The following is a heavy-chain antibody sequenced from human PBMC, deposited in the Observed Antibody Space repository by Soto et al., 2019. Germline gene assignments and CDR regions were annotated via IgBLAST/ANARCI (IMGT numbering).Heavy chain of an antibody. D-gene: IGHD6-13*01. CDR1: GYIFTSYA. J-gene: IGHJ4*02. CDR3: ARDLSSAVGGY. Sequence: GASVKVSCKAFGYIFTSYAMHWVRQAPGQRLEWMGWINVGNGNTKYSQKFQGRVTITRDTSASTAYMKLSSLRSEDTAVYYCARDLSSAVGGYWGQGTLVTVSS. CDR2: INVGNGNT. V-gene: IGHV1-3*01.